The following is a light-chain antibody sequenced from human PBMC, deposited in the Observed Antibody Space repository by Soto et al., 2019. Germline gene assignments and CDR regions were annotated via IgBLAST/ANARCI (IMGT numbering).Light chain of an antibody. CDR1: QSVNIY. V-gene: IGKV3D-15*01. CDR3: QQYKSHSPWT. J-gene: IGKJ1*01. CDR2: GAS. Sequence: EIVMTQSPATLSVSPGERATLSCRASQSVNIYLAWYQQKPGQAPRLLIFGASSRATGIPARFSGSGSGTEFNLTISSLQSEDFATYYCQQYKSHSPWTFGPGTKVDI.